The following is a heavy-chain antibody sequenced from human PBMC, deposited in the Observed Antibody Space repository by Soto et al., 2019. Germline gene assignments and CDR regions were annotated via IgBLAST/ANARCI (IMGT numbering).Heavy chain of an antibody. CDR1: GFTFSDYY. D-gene: IGHD3-22*01. Sequence: TGGSLRLSCAASGFTFSDYYMSWIRQAPGKGLEWVSYISSSGSTIYYADSVKGRFTISRDNAKNSLYLQMNSLRAEDTAVYYCAFLKGRWDYYDSSGYIRGWGQGTLVTVSS. J-gene: IGHJ4*02. CDR3: AFLKGRWDYYDSSGYIRG. V-gene: IGHV3-11*01. CDR2: ISSSGSTI.